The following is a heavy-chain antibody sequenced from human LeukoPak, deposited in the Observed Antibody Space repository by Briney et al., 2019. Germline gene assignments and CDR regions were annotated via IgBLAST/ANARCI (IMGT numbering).Heavy chain of an antibody. CDR3: AKFYGGFIVVVPAAPILY. CDR2: ISSSGGST. V-gene: IGHV3-23*01. J-gene: IGHJ4*02. D-gene: IGHD2-2*01. Sequence: PGGSLRLSCAASGFTFSSYAMSWVRQAPGKGLEWVSTISSSGGSTYYADSVKGRFTISRDNSKNTLYLQMNSLRAEDTAVYYCAKFYGGFIVVVPAAPILYWGQGTLVTVSS. CDR1: GFTFSSYA.